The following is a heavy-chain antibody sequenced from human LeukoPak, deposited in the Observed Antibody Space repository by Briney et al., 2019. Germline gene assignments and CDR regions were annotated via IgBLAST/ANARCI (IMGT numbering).Heavy chain of an antibody. CDR2: ISYDGSNK. Sequence: GGSLRLSCAASGFTFSSYAMHWVRQAPGKGLEWVAVISYDGSNKYYADSVKGRFTISRDNSKNTLHLQMNSLRAEDTAVYYCARGADRFGESLQNYWGQGTLVTVSS. D-gene: IGHD3-10*01. CDR1: GFTFSSYA. J-gene: IGHJ4*02. CDR3: ARGADRFGESLQNY. V-gene: IGHV3-30*04.